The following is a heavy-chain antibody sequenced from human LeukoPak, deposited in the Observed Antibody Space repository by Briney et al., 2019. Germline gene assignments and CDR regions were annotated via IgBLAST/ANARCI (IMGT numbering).Heavy chain of an antibody. V-gene: IGHV3-33*01. D-gene: IGHD5-12*01. Sequence: GGSLRLSCAASGFTFSNYAMHWVRQARGKGLEWVAVIWYDGSDYNYADSVKGRFTISRDNSKNTLYLQMNSLRAEDTAVYYCTTNPSDSSGYDYGVTYWGQGTLVTVSS. CDR2: IWYDGSDY. J-gene: IGHJ4*02. CDR1: GFTFSNYA. CDR3: TTNPSDSSGYDYGVTY.